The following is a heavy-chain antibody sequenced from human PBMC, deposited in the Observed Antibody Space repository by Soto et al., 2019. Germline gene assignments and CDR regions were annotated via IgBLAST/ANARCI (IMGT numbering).Heavy chain of an antibody. CDR1: GGSISSGGYY. D-gene: IGHD6-13*01. CDR3: ARAAHYSSPFRWFDP. CDR2: IYYSGST. Sequence: PSATLSLTCTVSGGSISSGGYYWSWIRQHPGKGLEWIGYIYYSGSTYYNPSLKSRVTISVDTSKNQFSLKLSSVTAADTAVYYCARAAHYSSPFRWFDPWGQGTLVTVSS. V-gene: IGHV4-31*03. J-gene: IGHJ5*02.